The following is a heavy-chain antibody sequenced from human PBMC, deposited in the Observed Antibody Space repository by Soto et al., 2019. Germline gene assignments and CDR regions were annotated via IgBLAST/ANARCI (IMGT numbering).Heavy chain of an antibody. CDR3: ARVQDTAMVRGYYYYGMDV. Sequence: GALRLSCAASGFTFISYGMHWVRQAPGKGLEWVAVIWYDGSNKYYADSVKGRFTISRDNSKNTLYLQMNSLRAEDTAVYYCARVQDTAMVRGYYYYGMDVWGQGTTVTVSS. J-gene: IGHJ6*02. V-gene: IGHV3-33*01. CDR1: GFTFISYG. D-gene: IGHD5-18*01. CDR2: IWYDGSNK.